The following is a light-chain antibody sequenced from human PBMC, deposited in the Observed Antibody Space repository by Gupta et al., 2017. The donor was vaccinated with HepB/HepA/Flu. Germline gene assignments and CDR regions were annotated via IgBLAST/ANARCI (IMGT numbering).Light chain of an antibody. J-gene: IGKJ1*01. Sequence: EIVWTQSPATLSLSPGERATLSCRASQSVSSYLAWYQQKPGQAPRLLIYEASNRATGIPARFSGSGSGTDFTLTISSLEPEDFAVYYCKQRRHWPGTFGQGTKVEIK. V-gene: IGKV3-11*01. CDR2: EAS. CDR1: QSVSSY. CDR3: KQRRHWPGT.